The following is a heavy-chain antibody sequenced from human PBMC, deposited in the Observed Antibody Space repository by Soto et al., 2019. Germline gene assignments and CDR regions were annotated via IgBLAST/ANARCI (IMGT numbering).Heavy chain of an antibody. V-gene: IGHV3-7*01. CDR1: GFTFSGHW. J-gene: IGHJ6*03. Sequence: EVHLVESGGGLVQPGASLRLSCAASGFTFSGHWMSWVRQAPGKGLEWVAHIKQDGSETFYVGSVKGRFTISRDNAKNSLDLQMNSLRAEDTALYYCARDRAFCSGTNCRRGSIYYYYMDVWGNGTTVTVSS. CDR2: IKQDGSET. CDR3: ARDRAFCSGTNCRRGSIYYYYMDV. D-gene: IGHD2-2*01.